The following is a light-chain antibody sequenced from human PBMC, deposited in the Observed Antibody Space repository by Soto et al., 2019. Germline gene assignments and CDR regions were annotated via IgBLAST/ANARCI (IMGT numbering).Light chain of an antibody. CDR2: GAS. J-gene: IGKJ5*01. V-gene: IGKV3-20*01. CDR3: QQYSSSPSIT. Sequence: EIVMTQSPATLSVSPWERATLSCRASQSVSSGYLAWYQQKPGQAPRLLIYGASTRATGIPDRFSGSGSGTDFTLTISRLEPEDFAVYYCQQYSSSPSITFGQGTRLEIK. CDR1: QSVSSGY.